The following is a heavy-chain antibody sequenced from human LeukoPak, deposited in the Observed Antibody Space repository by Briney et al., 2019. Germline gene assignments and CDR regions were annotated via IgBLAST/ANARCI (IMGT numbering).Heavy chain of an antibody. CDR1: GGSFSGYY. D-gene: IGHD5-18*01. J-gene: IGHJ2*01. CDR3: AAGYSYGYWYFDL. V-gene: IGHV4-34*01. CDR2: INHSGST. Sequence: SETLSLTCAVYGGSFSGYYWNWIRQPPGKGLEWIGEINHSGSTNYNPSPKSRVTISVDTSKNQFSLKLSSVTAADTAVYYCAAGYSYGYWYFDLWGRGTLVTVSS.